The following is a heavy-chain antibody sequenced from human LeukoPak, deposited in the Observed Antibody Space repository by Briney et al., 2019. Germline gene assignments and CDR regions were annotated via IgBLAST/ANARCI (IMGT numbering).Heavy chain of an antibody. V-gene: IGHV1-18*01. D-gene: IGHD2-2*01. CDR1: GYTFTGYG. J-gene: IGHJ4*02. CDR3: ARDPVVVPAATTHLFDY. CDR2: ISAYNGNT. Sequence: ASVKVSCKASGYTFTGYGITWVRQAPGQGLEWMGWISAYNGNTNSAQKLQGRVTMTTDTSTSTVYMELRSLRSDDTALYYCARDPVVVPAATTHLFDYWGQGTLVTVSS.